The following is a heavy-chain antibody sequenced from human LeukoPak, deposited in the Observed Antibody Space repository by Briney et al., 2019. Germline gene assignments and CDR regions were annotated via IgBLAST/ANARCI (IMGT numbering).Heavy chain of an antibody. D-gene: IGHD3-3*01. CDR2: INHNSGGT. CDR3: ARAQGYYDFWSGDFDY. V-gene: IGHV1-2*06. Sequence: ASVKVSCKASGYTFTGYYMHWVRQPPGQGLEWMGRINHNSGGTNYAQKFQDRVTMTRDTSISTAYMELSRLRSNDTAVYYCARAQGYYDFWSGDFDYWGQGTLVTVSS. J-gene: IGHJ4*02. CDR1: GYTFTGYY.